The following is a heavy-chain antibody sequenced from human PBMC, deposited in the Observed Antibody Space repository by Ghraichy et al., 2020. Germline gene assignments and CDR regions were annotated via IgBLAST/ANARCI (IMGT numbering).Heavy chain of an antibody. CDR2: IYYSGST. CDR3: ARHAGARSGEGLSAFAFDI. J-gene: IGHJ3*02. Sequence: SETLSLTCTVSGGSISSSSYYWGWIRQPPGKGLEWIGSIYYSGSTYYNPSLKSRVTISVDTSKNQFSLKLSSVTAADTAVYYCARHAGARSGEGLSAFAFDIWGQGTMVTVSS. D-gene: IGHD3-3*01. V-gene: IGHV4-39*01. CDR1: GGSISSSSYY.